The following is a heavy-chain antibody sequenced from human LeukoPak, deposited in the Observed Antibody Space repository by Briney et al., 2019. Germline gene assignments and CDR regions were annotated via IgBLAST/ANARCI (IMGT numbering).Heavy chain of an antibody. CDR3: ARRKDFWSGLVGYYYGMDV. J-gene: IGHJ6*02. V-gene: IGHV1-8*01. CDR1: GNTFTSYD. D-gene: IGHD3-3*01. CDR2: MNPNSGNT. Sequence: GASVKVSCKASGNTFTSYDINWVRQATGQGLEWMGWMNPNSGNTGYAQKFQGRVTMTRNTSISTAYMELSSLRSEDTAVYYCARRKDFWSGLVGYYYGMDVWGQGTTVTVSS.